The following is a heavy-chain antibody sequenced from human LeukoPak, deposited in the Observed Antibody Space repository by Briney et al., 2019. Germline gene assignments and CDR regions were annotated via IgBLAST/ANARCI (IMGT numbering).Heavy chain of an antibody. V-gene: IGHV1-2*02. CDR1: GYTFTGYY. CDR3: ARFTYSGSYSWFDP. D-gene: IGHD1-26*01. CDR2: INPNSGGT. Sequence: ASVKVSCTASGYTFTGYYMHWVRQAPGQGLEWMGWINPNSGGTNYAHKFQGRVTMTRDTSNSTPYMELSRLRADDTAVYYCARFTYSGSYSWFDPWGQGTLVTVSS. J-gene: IGHJ5*02.